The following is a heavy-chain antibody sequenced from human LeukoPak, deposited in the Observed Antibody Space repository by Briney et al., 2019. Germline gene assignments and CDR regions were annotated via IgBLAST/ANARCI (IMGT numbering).Heavy chain of an antibody. CDR3: ARGSIAARNDAFDI. CDR1: GGSISSYY. V-gene: IGHV4-59*01. Sequence: PSETLSLTCTVSGGSISSYYWNWIPKPPGKGLEWIGYIYYSGSTNYNPSLKSRVTISVDTSKNQFSLKLSFVTAADTAVYYCARGSIAARNDAFDIWGQGTMVTVSS. CDR2: IYYSGST. D-gene: IGHD6-6*01. J-gene: IGHJ3*02.